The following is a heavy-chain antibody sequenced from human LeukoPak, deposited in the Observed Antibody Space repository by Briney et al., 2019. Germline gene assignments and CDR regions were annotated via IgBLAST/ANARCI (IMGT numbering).Heavy chain of an antibody. CDR1: GFTFSSYG. J-gene: IGHJ4*02. Sequence: GGSLRLSCAASGFTFSSYGMHWVRQAPGKGLEWVAIISDDGNNLGYADSVKGRFTISRDNSKDTLSLQMNSLTAEDTAVYYCAKDRGTIFNVLNYHFDLWGQGVLVTVSS. D-gene: IGHD3-3*02. CDR2: ISDDGNNL. V-gene: IGHV3-30*06. CDR3: AKDRGTIFNVLNYHFDL.